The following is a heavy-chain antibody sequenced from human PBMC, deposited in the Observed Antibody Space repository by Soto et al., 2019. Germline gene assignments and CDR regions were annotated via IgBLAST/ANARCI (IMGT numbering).Heavy chain of an antibody. CDR2: IYYSGST. CDR1: GGSISSGGYY. D-gene: IGHD2-2*01. J-gene: IGHJ5*02. CDR3: ARTPIVVVPAACGEFDP. V-gene: IGHV4-31*03. Sequence: PSETLSLTCTVSGGSISSGGYYWSWIRQHPGKGLEWIGYIYYSGSTYYNPSLKSRVTISVDTSKNQFSLKLSSVTAADTAVYYCARTPIVVVPAACGEFDPWGQGTLVTVSS.